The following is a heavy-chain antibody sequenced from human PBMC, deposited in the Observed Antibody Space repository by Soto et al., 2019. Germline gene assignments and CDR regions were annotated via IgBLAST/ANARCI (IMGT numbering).Heavy chain of an antibody. V-gene: IGHV4-39*01. Sequence: QLQLQESGPGLVKPSETLSLTCTVSGGSISSSSYYWGWIRQPPGKGLEWIGNIYYSGSTYYNPSLRSRVTMSVDTSKNQFSLKLSSVTAADTAVYYCARTGGVDDILTEHWFDPWGQGTLVTVSS. CDR3: ARTGGVDDILTEHWFDP. D-gene: IGHD3-9*01. J-gene: IGHJ5*02. CDR2: IYYSGST. CDR1: GGSISSSSYY.